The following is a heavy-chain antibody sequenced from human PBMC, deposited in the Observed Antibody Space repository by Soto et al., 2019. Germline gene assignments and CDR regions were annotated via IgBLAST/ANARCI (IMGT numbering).Heavy chain of an antibody. J-gene: IGHJ4*02. CDR3: ARGQEYYDSSGYYSYYFDY. CDR1: GYTFTSYA. Sequence: ASVKVSCKASGYTFTSYAMHWVRQAPGQRLEWMGWINAGNGNTKYSQKIQGRVTITRDTSASTAYMELSSLRSEDKAVYYCARGQEYYDSSGYYSYYFDYWGQGTLVTVSS. CDR2: INAGNGNT. V-gene: IGHV1-3*01. D-gene: IGHD3-22*01.